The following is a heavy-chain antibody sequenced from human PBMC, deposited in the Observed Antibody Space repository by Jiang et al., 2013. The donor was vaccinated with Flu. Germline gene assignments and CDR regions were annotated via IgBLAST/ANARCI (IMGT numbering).Heavy chain of an antibody. V-gene: IGHV3-7*03. D-gene: IGHD6-6*01. CDR3: AREGVERNSISNWFDP. J-gene: IGHJ5*02. CDR2: IKQDGSEK. CDR1: GFTFSSYW. Sequence: QLVESGGGLVQPGGSLRLSCAASGFTFSSYWMSWVRQAPGKGLEWVANIKQDGSEKYYVDSVKGRFTISRDNAKNSLYLQMNSLRAEDTAVYYCAREGVERNSISNWFDPWGQGTLVTVSS.